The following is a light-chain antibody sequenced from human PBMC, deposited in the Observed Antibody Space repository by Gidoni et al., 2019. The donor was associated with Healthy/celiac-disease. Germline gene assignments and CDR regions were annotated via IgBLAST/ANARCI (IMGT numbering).Light chain of an antibody. CDR1: QSISSW. V-gene: IGKV1-5*01. CDR2: DAS. Sequence: DIQMTQSLSTLSASVGDRVTITCRASQSISSWLAWYQQKPGKAPKLLIYDASSLESGVPSRFSGSGSGTEFTLTISSLQPDDFATYYCQQYNSYPFTFXPXTKVDIK. CDR3: QQYNSYPFT. J-gene: IGKJ3*01.